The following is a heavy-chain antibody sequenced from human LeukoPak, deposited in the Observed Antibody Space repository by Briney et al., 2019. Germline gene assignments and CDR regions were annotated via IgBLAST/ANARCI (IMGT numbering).Heavy chain of an antibody. J-gene: IGHJ2*01. V-gene: IGHV4-34*01. Sequence: PSETLSLTCAVYGGSFSGYYWSWIRQPPGKGLEWIGEINDSGSTNYNPSLKSRVTISVDTSKNQFSLKLSSVTAADTAVYYCARYVVVAAVYRYFDLWGRGTLVTVSS. CDR3: ARYVVVAAVYRYFDL. CDR1: GGSFSGYY. CDR2: INDSGST. D-gene: IGHD2-15*01.